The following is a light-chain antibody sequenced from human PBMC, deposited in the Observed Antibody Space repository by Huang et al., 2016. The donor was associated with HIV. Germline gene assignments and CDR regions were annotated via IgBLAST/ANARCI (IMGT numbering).Light chain of an antibody. Sequence: DIQMTQSPSSLSASVGDRVSNTCRASKSISSSLNWYQHKSGKAPQLLIYGASNLQSGVPSRFSGSGHGTYYTLTISSLQPEDFVTYYCQQTYSAPWTFGQGTKLQIK. V-gene: IGKV1-39*01. CDR2: GAS. CDR3: QQTYSAPWT. CDR1: KSISSS. J-gene: IGKJ2*01.